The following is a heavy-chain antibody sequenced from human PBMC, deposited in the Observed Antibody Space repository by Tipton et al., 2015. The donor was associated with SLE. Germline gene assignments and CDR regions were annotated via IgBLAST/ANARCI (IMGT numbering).Heavy chain of an antibody. Sequence: TLSLTCTVSGDSISSHYWSWIRQPPGKGLEWIGYIYYSGSTNYNPSLKSRVTISVDTSKNQFSLKLSSVTAADTAVYYCARSPWFGEPDAFDIWGQGTMVTVSS. CDR2: IYYSGST. J-gene: IGHJ3*02. D-gene: IGHD3-10*01. CDR1: GDSISSHY. CDR3: ARSPWFGEPDAFDI. V-gene: IGHV4-59*08.